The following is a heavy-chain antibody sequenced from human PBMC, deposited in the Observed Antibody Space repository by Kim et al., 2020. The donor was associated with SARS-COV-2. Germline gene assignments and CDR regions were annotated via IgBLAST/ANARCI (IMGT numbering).Heavy chain of an antibody. D-gene: IGHD5-18*01. V-gene: IGHV4-39*01. Sequence: SETLSLTCTVSGGSISSSSYYWGWIRQPPGKGLEWIGSIYYSGSTYYNPSLKSRVTISVDTSKNQFSLKLSSVTAADTAVYYCARRSGIQLWLPNWYFDLWGRGTLVTVSS. CDR2: IYYSGST. CDR3: ARRSGIQLWLPNWYFDL. J-gene: IGHJ2*01. CDR1: GGSISSSSYY.